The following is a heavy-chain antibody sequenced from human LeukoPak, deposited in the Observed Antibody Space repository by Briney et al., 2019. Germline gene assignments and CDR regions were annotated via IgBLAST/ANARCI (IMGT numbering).Heavy chain of an antibody. J-gene: IGHJ6*04. Sequence: SVKVSCKASGGTFSSYAISWVRQAPGQGLEWMGGIIPIFGTASYAQKFQGRVTITADESTSTAYMELSSLRSEDTAVYYCARNAVPDRPFSGMDVWGKGTTVTVSS. CDR2: IIPIFGTA. V-gene: IGHV1-69*01. CDR1: GGTFSSYA. CDR3: ARNAVPDRPFSGMDV. D-gene: IGHD2-2*01.